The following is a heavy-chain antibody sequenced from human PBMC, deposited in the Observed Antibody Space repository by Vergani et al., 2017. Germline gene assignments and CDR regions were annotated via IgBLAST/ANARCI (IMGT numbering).Heavy chain of an antibody. CDR3: TRGSRIVVVPVAYYYYGMDV. CDR1: GFTFGDYA. D-gene: IGHD2-2*01. V-gene: IGHV3-49*04. Sequence: EVQLVESGGGLVQPGRSLRLSCTASGFTFGDYAMSWVRQAPVKGLEWVGFIRSKAYGGTTEYAASVKGRFTISRDDSKSIAYLQMNSLKTEDTAVYYCTRGSRIVVVPVAYYYYGMDVWGQGTTVTVSS. CDR2: IRSKAYGGTT. J-gene: IGHJ6*02.